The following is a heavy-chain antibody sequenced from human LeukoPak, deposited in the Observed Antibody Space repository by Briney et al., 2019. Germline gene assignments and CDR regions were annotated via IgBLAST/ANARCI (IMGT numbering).Heavy chain of an antibody. CDR2: IIPIFGTA. CDR1: GGTFSSYA. CDR3: ARDPTVVSPYAFDI. J-gene: IGHJ3*02. V-gene: IGHV1-69*06. Sequence: AVKVSCKASGGTFSSYAISWVRQAPVQGLEWMGGIIPIFGTANYAQKFQGRVTITADKSTSTAYMELSSLRSEDTAVYYCARDPTVVSPYAFDIWGQGTMVTVSS. D-gene: IGHD4-23*01.